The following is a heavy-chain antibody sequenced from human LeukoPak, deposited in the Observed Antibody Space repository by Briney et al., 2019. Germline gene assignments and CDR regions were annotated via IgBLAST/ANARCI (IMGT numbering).Heavy chain of an antibody. Sequence: GGSLRLSCAASGFTFSSYSMNWVCQAPGKGLEWVSSISSSSSYIYYADSVKGRFTISRDNAKNSLYLQMNSLRAEDTAVYYCARDGTKQWLVSYYYYGMDVWGQGTTVTVSS. CDR1: GFTFSSYS. J-gene: IGHJ6*02. CDR2: ISSSSSYI. V-gene: IGHV3-21*01. CDR3: ARDGTKQWLVSYYYYGMDV. D-gene: IGHD6-19*01.